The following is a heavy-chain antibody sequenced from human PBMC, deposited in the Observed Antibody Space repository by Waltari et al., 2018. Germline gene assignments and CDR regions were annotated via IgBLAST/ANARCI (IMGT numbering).Heavy chain of an antibody. CDR2: IYHSWIT. Sequence: QVQLQESGQGMVKPSGTRSGTCAVSGGSMSSSNWWGWVGQTPGKGLEWIGEIYHSWITNYIPSLKSRVTISVDKSKNQFSLKLRSVTAADTAVYFCARGGIAVAGGIDAFDIWGQGIMVTVSS. D-gene: IGHD6-19*01. CDR1: GGSMSSSNW. J-gene: IGHJ3*02. CDR3: ARGGIAVAGGIDAFDI. V-gene: IGHV4-4*02.